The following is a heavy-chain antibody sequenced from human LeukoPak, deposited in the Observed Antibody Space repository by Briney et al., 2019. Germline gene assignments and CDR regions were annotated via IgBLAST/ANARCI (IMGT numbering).Heavy chain of an antibody. CDR2: INSDGSTT. J-gene: IGHJ4*02. D-gene: IGHD5-12*01. CDR3: VRAIVYSAYDYLGY. CDR1: GFTFRTSW. V-gene: IGHV3-74*01. Sequence: GGSLGLSCAASGFTFRTSWMHWVRQAPGKGLVWVSRINSDGSTTNYADSVKGRFTISRDNPMNTLYLQMNSLRAEDTAVYYCVRAIVYSAYDYLGYWGQGSLVTVSS.